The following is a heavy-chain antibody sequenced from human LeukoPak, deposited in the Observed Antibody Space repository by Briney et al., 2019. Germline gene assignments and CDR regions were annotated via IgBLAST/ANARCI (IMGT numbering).Heavy chain of an antibody. D-gene: IGHD3-22*01. Sequence: GASVKVSCKASGYTFTGYYMHWVRQAPGQGLEWMGWINPNSGGTNYAQKFQGRVTMTRDTSTSTAYMELRSLRSDDTAVYYCARWGPYYPVDYWGQGTLVTVSS. CDR3: ARWGPYYPVDY. V-gene: IGHV1-2*02. CDR1: GYTFTGYY. J-gene: IGHJ4*02. CDR2: INPNSGGT.